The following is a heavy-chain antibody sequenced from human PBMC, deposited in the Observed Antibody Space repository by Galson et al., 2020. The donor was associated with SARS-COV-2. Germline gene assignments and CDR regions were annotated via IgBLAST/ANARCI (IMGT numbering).Heavy chain of an antibody. V-gene: IGHV4-31*03. CDR1: GGSISSGGYY. D-gene: IGHD3-3*01. CDR2: TYYSGST. CDR3: ASASRTVFGVVKHFDY. Sequence: ESSETLSLTCTVSGGSISSGGYYWSWIRQHPGKGLEWIGYTYYSGSTYYNPSLKSRVTISVDTSKNQFSLKLSSVTAADTAVYYCASASRTVFGVVKHFDYWGQGTLVTVSS. J-gene: IGHJ4*02.